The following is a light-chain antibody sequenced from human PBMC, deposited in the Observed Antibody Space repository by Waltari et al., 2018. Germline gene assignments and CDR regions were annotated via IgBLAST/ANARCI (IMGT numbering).Light chain of an antibody. CDR3: MQVLQAPFI. CDR2: LAC. CDR1: QSLVYTNGYNS. Sequence: DIVMTQSPRSLTVTPGEPASISCKSSQSLVYTNGYNSLDWYIKKPGQSPQLLIYLACNRSSGVPDRVSGSASGTEFTLNIRRVEPEDVGVYYCMQVLQAPFIFGPGTKVDIK. V-gene: IGKV2-28*01. J-gene: IGKJ3*01.